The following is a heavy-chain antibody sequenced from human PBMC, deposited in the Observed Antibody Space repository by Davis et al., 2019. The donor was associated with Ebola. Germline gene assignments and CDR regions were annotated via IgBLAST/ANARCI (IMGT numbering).Heavy chain of an antibody. J-gene: IGHJ4*01. CDR3: ERHGHNGDHYL. V-gene: IGHV4-34*01. CDR1: GGSFSGYY. CDR2: INHSGST. D-gene: IGHD4-17*01. Sequence: MPGGSLRLSCAVYGGSFSGYYWSWIRQPPGKGLEWIGEINHSGSTNYNPSLKSRVTISVDTSKNQFSLKLSSVTAADTAVYYCERHGHNGDHYLWGHGALVTVSS.